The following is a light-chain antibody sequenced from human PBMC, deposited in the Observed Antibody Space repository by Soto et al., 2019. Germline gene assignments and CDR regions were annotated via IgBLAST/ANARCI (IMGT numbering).Light chain of an antibody. Sequence: DIVLTQSPSTLSLSPGERATISCRASQSISSYLAWYQQKPGKAPRLLIYDASNRATGIPARFSGSGSGTDFTLTISSLEPENFAVYYFQQRKATFGQGTKVEIK. CDR2: DAS. CDR3: QQRKAT. V-gene: IGKV3-11*01. J-gene: IGKJ1*01. CDR1: QSISSY.